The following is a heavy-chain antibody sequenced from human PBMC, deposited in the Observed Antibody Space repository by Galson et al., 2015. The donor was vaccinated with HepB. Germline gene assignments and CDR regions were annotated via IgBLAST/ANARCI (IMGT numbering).Heavy chain of an antibody. D-gene: IGHD4-17*01. CDR1: VYIFTTYY. CDR3: ARDTARSTVTTASYLSDY. J-gene: IGHJ4*02. CDR2: ITPSDGST. V-gene: IGHV1-46*01. Sequence: SVYIFTTYYMPWVRQAPGQGLEWMGIITPSDGSTTYAQKFQGRVTIPRDTSTSTVYMELRSLRSEDTAVYYCARDTARSTVTTASYLSDYWGQGTLVTVSS.